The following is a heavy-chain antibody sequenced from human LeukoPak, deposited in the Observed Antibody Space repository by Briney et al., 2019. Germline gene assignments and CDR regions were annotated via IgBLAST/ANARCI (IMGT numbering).Heavy chain of an antibody. CDR1: GFTFSTYS. CDR3: ARVPTDYGDYSFDY. CDR2: INSDGSST. D-gene: IGHD4-17*01. Sequence: GGSLRLSCVASGFTFSTYSMNWVRQAPGKGLVWVSRINSDGSSTSYADSVKGRFTISRDNAKNTLYLQMNSLRAEDTAVYYCARVPTDYGDYSFDYWGQGTLVTVSS. V-gene: IGHV3-74*01. J-gene: IGHJ4*02.